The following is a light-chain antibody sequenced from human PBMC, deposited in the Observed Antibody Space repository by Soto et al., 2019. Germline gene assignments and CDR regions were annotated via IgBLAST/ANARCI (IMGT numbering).Light chain of an antibody. CDR1: SSDVGGYNY. J-gene: IGLJ1*01. CDR2: EVS. Sequence: QSVLAEPAYVSGSPGQSITISCTVTSSDVGGYNYVSWYQQHPGKAPKLMIYEVSNRPSGVSNRFSGSKSGNTASLTISGLQAEDEADYYCSPYTSSSTLYVFGTGTKVTVL. CDR3: SPYTSSSTLYV. V-gene: IGLV2-14*01.